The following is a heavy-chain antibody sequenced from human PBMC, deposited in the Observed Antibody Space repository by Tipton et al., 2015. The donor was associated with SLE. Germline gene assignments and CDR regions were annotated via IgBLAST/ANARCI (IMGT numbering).Heavy chain of an antibody. J-gene: IGHJ5*02. Sequence: TLSLTCTVSGGSINSHYWSWIRQPPGKTLEWIGNVYYTGSPYYNPSLKGRVTISVDTSKNQFSLKLNSVTAADTAVYYCARQLAYDFWSGYYYNWFDPWGQGTLVTVSS. CDR2: VYYTGSP. CDR1: GGSINSHY. V-gene: IGHV4-59*08. D-gene: IGHD3-3*01. CDR3: ARQLAYDFWSGYYYNWFDP.